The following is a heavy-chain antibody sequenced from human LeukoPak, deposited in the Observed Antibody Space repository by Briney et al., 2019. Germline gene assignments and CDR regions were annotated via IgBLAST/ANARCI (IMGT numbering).Heavy chain of an antibody. V-gene: IGHV1-58*01. CDR3: ARVGGDTAMVTPPLA. D-gene: IGHD5-18*01. CDR2: IVVGSGNT. Sequence: SVKVSCKASGFTFTSSAVQWVRQARGQRLEWIGWIVVGSGNTNYAQKFQGRVTMTRDTSTSTVYMELSSLRSEDTAVYYCARVGGDTAMVTPPLAWGQGTLVTVSS. CDR1: GFTFTSSA. J-gene: IGHJ5*02.